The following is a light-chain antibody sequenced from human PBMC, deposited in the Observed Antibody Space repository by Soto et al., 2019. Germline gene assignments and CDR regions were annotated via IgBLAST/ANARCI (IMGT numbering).Light chain of an antibody. CDR3: QHYHGYPFT. CDR1: QTISSW. Sequence: DIQMTQSPSTLSGSVVDRVTITCRASQTISSWLAWYQQKPGKAPKLLIYDASTLESGVTSRFSGSGSGTEFTLTITSLQPDDFAIYYCQHYHGYPFTFGPGTKVDIK. CDR2: DAS. J-gene: IGKJ3*01. V-gene: IGKV1-5*01.